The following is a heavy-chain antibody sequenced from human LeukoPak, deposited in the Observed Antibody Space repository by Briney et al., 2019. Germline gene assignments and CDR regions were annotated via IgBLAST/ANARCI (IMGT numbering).Heavy chain of an antibody. D-gene: IGHD1-26*01. J-gene: IGHJ4*02. CDR1: GFTFSSYD. V-gene: IGHV3-64*01. CDR3: ARNGARYSGSYYNDY. CDR2: ISGNGGTT. Sequence: GGSLRLSCAASGFTFSSYDMQWVRQAPGKGLEYVSAISGNGGTTYYANSVKGRFTISRDNSKNTLYLQMGSLRAEDMAVYYCARNGARYSGSYYNDYWGQGTLVTVSS.